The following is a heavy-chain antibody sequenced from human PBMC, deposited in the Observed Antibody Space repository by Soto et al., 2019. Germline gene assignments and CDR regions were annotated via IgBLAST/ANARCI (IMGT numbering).Heavy chain of an antibody. CDR3: ARDLGNWNYLNPLDD. V-gene: IGHV3-21*02. J-gene: IGHJ4*02. CDR1: GFTFSTYS. CDR2: ISATTSYI. Sequence: EVQLVESGGGLVKPGGSLRLSCAASGFTFSTYSMNWVRQPPGKGLEWVSSISATTSYIYYADSVKGRFTISRDNAKNSLFLQMDSLRAEDTAVYYCARDLGNWNYLNPLDDWGQGTLVTVSS. D-gene: IGHD1-7*01.